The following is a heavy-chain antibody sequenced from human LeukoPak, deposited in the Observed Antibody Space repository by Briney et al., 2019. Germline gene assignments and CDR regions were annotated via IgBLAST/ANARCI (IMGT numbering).Heavy chain of an antibody. V-gene: IGHV4-59*08. CDR3: ARHTTAFFCSSTSCHDAFDI. J-gene: IGHJ3*02. CDR1: GGSISGYY. D-gene: IGHD2-2*01. Sequence: SETLSLTCTVSGGSISGYYWSWIRQPPGKGLEWIGYIFYSGSTDYNPSLKSRVTISVDTSKNQFSLKLSSVTAADTAVYYCARHTTAFFCSSTSCHDAFDIWGQGTMVTVSS. CDR2: IFYSGST.